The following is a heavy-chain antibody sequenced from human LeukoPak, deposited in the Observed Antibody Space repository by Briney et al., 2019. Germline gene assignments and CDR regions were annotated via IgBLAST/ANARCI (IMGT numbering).Heavy chain of an antibody. Sequence: GGSLRLSWAASGFTFSDYAMNWVRQGPAKGLEWVSGISGSAVGTYYADSVKGRFTISRDNSKNTLYLKMNSLRAEDTAVYYCAKGPIAAAAWFDPWGQGTLVTVSS. CDR3: AKGPIAAAAWFDP. CDR2: ISGSAVGT. CDR1: GFTFSDYA. J-gene: IGHJ5*02. V-gene: IGHV3-23*01. D-gene: IGHD6-13*01.